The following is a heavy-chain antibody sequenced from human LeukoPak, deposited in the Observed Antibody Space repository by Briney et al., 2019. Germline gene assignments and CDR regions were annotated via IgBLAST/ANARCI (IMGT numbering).Heavy chain of an antibody. CDR1: GFTFSTYS. J-gene: IGHJ4*02. CDR2: ISSTSSYI. V-gene: IGHV3-21*01. CDR3: ARSITIFGVVPSPFDY. Sequence: GGSLRLSCAASGFTFSTYSMDWVRQAPGMGLEWVASISSTSSYIYYTDSVKGRFTISRDNAKKSLDLQMNSLRAEDTAVYYCARSITIFGVVPSPFDYWGQGTLVTVPS. D-gene: IGHD3-3*01.